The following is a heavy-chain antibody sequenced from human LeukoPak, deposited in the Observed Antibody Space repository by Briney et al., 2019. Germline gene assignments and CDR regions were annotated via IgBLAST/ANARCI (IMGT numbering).Heavy chain of an antibody. V-gene: IGHV3-15*01. D-gene: IGHD3-10*01. Sequence: GGSLRLSCTVSGFTFSNAWMSWVRQAPGKGLEWVGRIKSKTDGGTTDYAAPVKGRFTISRDASKNTLYLQMNSLKTDDTAVYYCTTAPSYADYWGQGTLVTVSS. CDR3: TTAPSYADY. CDR2: IKSKTDGGTT. J-gene: IGHJ4*02. CDR1: GFTFSNAW.